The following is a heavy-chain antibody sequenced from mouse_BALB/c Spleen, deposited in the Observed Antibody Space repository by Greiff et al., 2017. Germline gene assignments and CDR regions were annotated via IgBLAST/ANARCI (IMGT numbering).Heavy chain of an antibody. V-gene: IGHV2-6-4*01. D-gene: IGHD1-1*01. Sequence: HVQLKESGPGLVAPSQSLSITCTVSGFSLSRYSVHWVRQPPGKGLEWLGMIWGGGSTDYNSALKSRLSISKDNSKSQVFLKMNSMQTDDTAMYYCARNWDYYSWYFDVWGAGTTVTVSS. J-gene: IGHJ1*01. CDR1: GFSLSRYS. CDR3: ARNWDYYSWYFDV. CDR2: IWGGGST.